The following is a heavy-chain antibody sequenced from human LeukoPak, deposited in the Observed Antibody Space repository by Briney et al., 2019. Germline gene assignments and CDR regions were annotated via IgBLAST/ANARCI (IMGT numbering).Heavy chain of an antibody. CDR2: IYSGGST. CDR1: GFTVSSNY. J-gene: IGHJ4*02. V-gene: IGHV3-66*01. D-gene: IGHD3-9*01. CDR3: ARVPFDADWSPGYFDY. Sequence: PGGSLRLSCAASGFTVSSNYMSWVRQAPGKGLEWVSVIYSGGSTYYADSVKGRFTISRDNSKNTLYLQMNSLRAEDTAVYYCARVPFDADWSPGYFDYWGQGTLVTVSS.